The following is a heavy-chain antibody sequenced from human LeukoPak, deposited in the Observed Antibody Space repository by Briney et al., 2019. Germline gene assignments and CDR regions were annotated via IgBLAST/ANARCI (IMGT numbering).Heavy chain of an antibody. Sequence: SETLSLTCTVSGGSISSGDYYWSWIRQSPGKGLEWIGYIYYSGSTYYNPSLKSRVTISVDTSKNQFSLKLSSVTAADTAVYYCARTTYYYDSSGYFTFDYWGQGTLVTVSS. CDR3: ARTTYYYDSSGYFTFDY. V-gene: IGHV4-30-4*08. D-gene: IGHD3-22*01. J-gene: IGHJ4*02. CDR1: GGSISSGDYY. CDR2: IYYSGST.